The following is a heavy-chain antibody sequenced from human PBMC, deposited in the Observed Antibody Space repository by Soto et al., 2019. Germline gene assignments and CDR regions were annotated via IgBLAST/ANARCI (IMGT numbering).Heavy chain of an antibody. Sequence: GGSLRLSCAASGFTFSSYAMSWVRQAPGKGLEWVSAISGSGGSTYYADSVKGRFTISRDNSKNTLYLQMNSLRAEDTAVYYCAKAPDSSGYYAPDDYWGQGTLVTVSS. D-gene: IGHD3-22*01. CDR2: ISGSGGST. CDR1: GFTFSSYA. CDR3: AKAPDSSGYYAPDDY. J-gene: IGHJ4*02. V-gene: IGHV3-23*01.